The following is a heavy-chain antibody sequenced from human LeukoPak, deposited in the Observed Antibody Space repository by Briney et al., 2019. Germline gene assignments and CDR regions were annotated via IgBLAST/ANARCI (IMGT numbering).Heavy chain of an antibody. CDR1: GFTFSNYG. D-gene: IGHD5-18*01. CDR3: RAVFGQTAMLDC. Sequence: PGGSLRLSCSASGFTFSNYGMHWVRQAPGKGLEWVAFIRYDGNDKYYADSVKGRFTISRDNSKNTLYLQMNSLRAEDTAVYYCRAVFGQTAMLDCWGQGTLVTVSS. J-gene: IGHJ4*02. CDR2: IRYDGNDK. V-gene: IGHV3-30*02.